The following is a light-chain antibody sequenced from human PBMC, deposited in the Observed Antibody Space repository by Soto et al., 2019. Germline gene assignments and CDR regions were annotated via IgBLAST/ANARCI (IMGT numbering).Light chain of an antibody. Sequence: DIQMTQSPSSLSASVGDRVTITCRASQSISSWLAWYQQKPGKAPKLLIYKASSLGSGVPSRFSGSGSGTEFTLTISSLQPDDFATYYCQQYNSYSPWTFGQGTKVDI. CDR2: KAS. V-gene: IGKV1-5*03. CDR3: QQYNSYSPWT. CDR1: QSISSW. J-gene: IGKJ1*01.